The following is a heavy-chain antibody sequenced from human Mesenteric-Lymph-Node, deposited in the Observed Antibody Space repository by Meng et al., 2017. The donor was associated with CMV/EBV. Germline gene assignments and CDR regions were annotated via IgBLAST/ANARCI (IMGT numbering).Heavy chain of an antibody. J-gene: IGHJ4*02. CDR1: GFTVSSNF. D-gene: IGHD1-20*01. V-gene: IGHV3-53*01. CDR2: TYSDGST. CDR3: ARAHRITASDY. Sequence: GESLMISCAASGFTVSSNFMTWVRQAPGKGLEWGPVTYSDGSTYYADSVKGRFTISRDNSKNTLFLQMNSLRAEDTAVYYCARAHRITASDYWGQGTLVTVSS.